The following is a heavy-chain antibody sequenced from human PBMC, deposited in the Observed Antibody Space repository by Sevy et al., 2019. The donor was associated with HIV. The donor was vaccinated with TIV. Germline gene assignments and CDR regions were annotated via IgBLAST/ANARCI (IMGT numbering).Heavy chain of an antibody. J-gene: IGHJ5*02. V-gene: IGHV1-18*01. CDR1: GYTFTSYG. CDR2: ISAYNGNT. D-gene: IGHD4-4*01. Sequence: ASVKVSCKASGYTFTSYGISWVRQAPGQGLEWMGWISAYNGNTNYAQKLQDRVTMTTDTSTSTAYMELRSLRSDDTAVYYCARLTYSTDGNWFNPWGQGTLVTVSS. CDR3: ARLTYSTDGNWFNP.